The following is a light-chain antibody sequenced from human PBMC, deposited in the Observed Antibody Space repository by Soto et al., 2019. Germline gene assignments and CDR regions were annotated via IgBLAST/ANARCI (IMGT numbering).Light chain of an antibody. CDR1: KLGDKY. Sequence: SYELTQPPSVSVSPGQTASITCSGDKLGDKYVCWYQQKPGQSPVLLIYQDSKRPSGIPERFSASNSGNTATLTISGTQAMDEADYYSQAWDSSTVVFGGGTKLTVL. J-gene: IGLJ2*01. CDR3: QAWDSSTVV. CDR2: QDS. V-gene: IGLV3-1*01.